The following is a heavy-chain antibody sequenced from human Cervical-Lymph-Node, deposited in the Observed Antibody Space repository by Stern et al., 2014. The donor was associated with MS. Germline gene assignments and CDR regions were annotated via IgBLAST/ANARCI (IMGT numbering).Heavy chain of an antibody. CDR1: GYSFTNSW. D-gene: IGHD4-11*01. J-gene: IGHJ5*02. Sequence: VQLVQSGAEVKKAGESLRISCEGSGYSFTNSWIAWVRQKPGKGLEWMRTIDPGNSDPRYSPSFQGQVTISADKSINTAYSQWTSLKASNTAIYYCAKGGDTNYIWFDPWGQGTLVTVSS. V-gene: IGHV5-51*01. CDR2: IDPGNSDP. CDR3: AKGGDTNYIWFDP.